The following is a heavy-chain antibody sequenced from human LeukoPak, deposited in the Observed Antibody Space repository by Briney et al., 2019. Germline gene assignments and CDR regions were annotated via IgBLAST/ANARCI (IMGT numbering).Heavy chain of an antibody. CDR3: ARSHYDSSGYYYYYHYGMDV. V-gene: IGHV3-48*01. Sequence: GGSLRLSCAASGFTFSSYSMNWVRQAPGKGLEWVSYISSSSSTIYYADSVKGRFTISRDNAKNSLYLQMNSLRAEDTAVYYCARSHYDSSGYYYYYHYGMDVWGQGTTVTVSS. CDR1: GFTFSSYS. J-gene: IGHJ6*02. D-gene: IGHD3-22*01. CDR2: ISSSSSTI.